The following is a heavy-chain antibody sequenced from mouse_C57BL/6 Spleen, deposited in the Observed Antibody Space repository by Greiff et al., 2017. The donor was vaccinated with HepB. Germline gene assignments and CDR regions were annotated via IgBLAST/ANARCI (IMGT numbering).Heavy chain of an antibody. V-gene: IGHV2-2*01. CDR1: GFSLTSYG. CDR3: ARIWGNYDAMDY. D-gene: IGHD2-1*01. J-gene: IGHJ4*01. CDR2: IWSGGST. Sequence: VKLQESGPGLVQPSQSLSITCTVSGFSLTSYGVHWVRQSPGKGLEWLGVIWSGGSTDYNAAFISRLSISKDNSKSQVFFKMNSLQADDTAIYYCARIWGNYDAMDYWGQGTSVTVSS.